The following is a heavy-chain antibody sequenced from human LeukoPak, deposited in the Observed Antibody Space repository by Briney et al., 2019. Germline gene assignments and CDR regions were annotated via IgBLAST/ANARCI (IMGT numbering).Heavy chain of an antibody. D-gene: IGHD3-9*01. Sequence: ASVKVSCKASGYTFTSYDINWVRLATGQGLEWMGWMNPNSGNTGYAQKFQGRVTMTRNTSISTAYMELSSLRSEDTAVYYCARGGDIWTAYYYYMDVWGKGTTVTISS. CDR1: GYTFTSYD. V-gene: IGHV1-8*01. J-gene: IGHJ6*03. CDR3: ARGGDIWTAYYYYMDV. CDR2: MNPNSGNT.